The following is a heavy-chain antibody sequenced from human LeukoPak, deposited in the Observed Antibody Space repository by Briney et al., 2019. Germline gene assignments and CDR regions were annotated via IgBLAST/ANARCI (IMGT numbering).Heavy chain of an antibody. V-gene: IGHV4-31*03. D-gene: IGHD3-22*01. CDR3: ARAVGPYYYDSSGYYYFDY. CDR2: IYYGGST. Sequence: SETLSLTCTVSGGSISSGGYYWSWIRQHPGKGLEWIGYIYYGGSTYYNPSLKSRVTISVDTSKNQFSLKLSSVTAADTAVYYCARAVGPYYYDSSGYYYFDYWGQGTLVTVSS. J-gene: IGHJ4*02. CDR1: GGSISSGGYY.